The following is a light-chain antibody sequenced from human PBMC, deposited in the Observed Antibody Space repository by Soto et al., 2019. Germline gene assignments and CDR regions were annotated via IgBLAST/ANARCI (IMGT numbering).Light chain of an antibody. V-gene: IGLV2-14*01. Sequence: QSVLTQPASVSGSPGQSITISCTGTSSDLGGYNYVSWYQQHPGKAPKLMIYDVSNRPSGVSNRFSGSKSGNTASLTISGLQAEDEADYYCSSYTSSSTPVFGTGTKVTVL. CDR2: DVS. CDR1: SSDLGGYNY. CDR3: SSYTSSSTPV. J-gene: IGLJ1*01.